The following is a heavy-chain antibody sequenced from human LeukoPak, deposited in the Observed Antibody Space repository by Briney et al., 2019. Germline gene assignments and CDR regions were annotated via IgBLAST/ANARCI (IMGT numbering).Heavy chain of an antibody. CDR1: GGSFSGYY. D-gene: IGHD6-13*01. Sequence: PSETLSLTCAVYGGSFSGYYWSWIRQPPGKGLEWIGEINHSGSTNYNPSLKSRVTISADTSKNQFSLKLSSVTAADTAVYYCARRPRKKGYSSSWYSNWFDPWGQGTLVTVSS. J-gene: IGHJ5*02. CDR3: ARRPRKKGYSSSWYSNWFDP. V-gene: IGHV4-34*01. CDR2: INHSGST.